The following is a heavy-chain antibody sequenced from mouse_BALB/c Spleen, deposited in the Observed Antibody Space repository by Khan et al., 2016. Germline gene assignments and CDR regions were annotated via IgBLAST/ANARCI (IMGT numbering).Heavy chain of an antibody. Sequence: VQLQESGAELVRPGSSVKISCKASGYAFSSYWMNCVKQRLGQGLEWIGQIYPGDGVTSYNGKFKGTATLTAVKSFSSAYMQLSTRTSEDSTISSGTKLTGTREAMDYWGQGTSVTVSS. V-gene: IGHV1-80*01. CDR3: TKLTGTREAMDY. D-gene: IGHD4-1*01. CDR1: GYAFSSYW. CDR2: IYPGDGVT. J-gene: IGHJ4*01.